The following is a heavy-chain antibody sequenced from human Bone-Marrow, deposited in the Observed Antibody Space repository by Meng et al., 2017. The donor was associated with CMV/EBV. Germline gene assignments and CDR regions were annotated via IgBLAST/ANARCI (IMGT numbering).Heavy chain of an antibody. CDR2: INPSRGST. D-gene: IGHD2-2*01. CDR3: ARAIVGPAANLIFDAFDI. CDR1: GYTFTSYY. V-gene: IGHV1-46*01. J-gene: IGHJ3*02. Sequence: ASVQVSCKASGYTFTSYYMHWVRQAPGQGLEWMGIINPSRGSTNYAQKFQGRVTITTDESTSTAFMELSSLRSEDTAVYYCARAIVGPAANLIFDAFDIWGQGTMVTVSS.